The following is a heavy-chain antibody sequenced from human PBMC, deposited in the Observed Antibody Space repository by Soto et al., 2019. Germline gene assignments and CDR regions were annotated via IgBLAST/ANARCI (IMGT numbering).Heavy chain of an antibody. CDR2: IIPIFGTA. J-gene: IGHJ2*01. V-gene: IGHV1-69*06. Sequence: QVELVQSGAEVKKPGSSVKVSCQASEDTFRNYAISWVRQAPGQGLEWLGGIIPIFGTANYAQKFQGRVTITADTSANTVYLKLSSLRSEDTAVYYCASTKYDSSAYYYWYLGIGGRGTLVTVSS. D-gene: IGHD3-22*01. CDR3: ASTKYDSSAYYYWYLGI. CDR1: EDTFRNYA.